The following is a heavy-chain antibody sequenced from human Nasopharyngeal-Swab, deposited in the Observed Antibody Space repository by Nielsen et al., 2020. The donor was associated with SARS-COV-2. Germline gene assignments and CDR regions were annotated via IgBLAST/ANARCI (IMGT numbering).Heavy chain of an antibody. J-gene: IGHJ4*02. D-gene: IGHD7-27*01. Sequence: GSVKVSCKASGNTFTTNVMHWVRQAPGQRLEWVGWIHAGNGNTQYSRKFQDRVTITRDTSASTVYMELSSLRSEDSAVYYCASPLGPWGQGTLVTVSS. CDR1: GNTFTTNV. V-gene: IGHV1-3*01. CDR3: ASPLGP. CDR2: IHAGNGNT.